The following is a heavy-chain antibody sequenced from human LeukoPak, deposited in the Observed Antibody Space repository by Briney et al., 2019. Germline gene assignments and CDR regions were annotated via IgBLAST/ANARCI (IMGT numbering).Heavy chain of an antibody. CDR3: VTYYYGSGRYFDY. J-gene: IGHJ4*02. Sequence: GGSLRLSCAASGFTFSSYWMHWVRQAPGKGLVWVSRINSDGSSTTYADSVKGRFPVSRDNAKNKLYLQMNSLRAEDTAVYYCVTYYYGSGRYFDYWGQGTLVTVSS. CDR1: GFTFSSYW. D-gene: IGHD3-10*01. V-gene: IGHV3-74*01. CDR2: INSDGSST.